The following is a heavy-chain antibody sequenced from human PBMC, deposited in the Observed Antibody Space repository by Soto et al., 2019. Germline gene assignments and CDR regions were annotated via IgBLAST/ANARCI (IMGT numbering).Heavy chain of an antibody. CDR2: ISGKNGKT. J-gene: IGHJ4*02. V-gene: IGHV1-18*04. D-gene: IGHD1-1*01. CDR3: ARSDHYKDPGTFEN. Sequence: QVHLVPSGGELKKPGASVKVSCKASGYSFSDFGITWVRQAPGQGLAWMGWISGKNGKTNYAQKVQGRVTLTADTQTSTAYMEMRAPTPDVTEKYYCARSDHYKDPGTFENWGQGTPVTVSS. CDR1: GYSFSDFG.